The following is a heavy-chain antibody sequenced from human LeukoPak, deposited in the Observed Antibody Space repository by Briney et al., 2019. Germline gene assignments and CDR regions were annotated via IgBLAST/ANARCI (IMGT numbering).Heavy chain of an antibody. CDR3: ARGRVPAALYYYYYGMDV. CDR1: GFTFSSYW. D-gene: IGHD2-2*01. V-gene: IGHV3-7*03. CDR2: IKQDGSEK. Sequence: PGGSLRLSYAASGFTFSSYWMSWVRQAPGKGLEWVANIKQDGSEKYYVDSVKGRFTISRDNAKNSLYLQMNSLRAEDTAVYYCARGRVPAALYYYYYGMDVWGKGTTVTVSS. J-gene: IGHJ6*04.